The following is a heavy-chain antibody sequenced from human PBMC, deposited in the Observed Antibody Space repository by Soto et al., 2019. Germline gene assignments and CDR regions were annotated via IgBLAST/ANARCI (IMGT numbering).Heavy chain of an antibody. V-gene: IGHV1-69*01. CDR3: ARDGPRLEHYFDS. D-gene: IGHD6-6*01. Sequence: QVQLVQSGAEVKKPGSSVKVSCKASGGTFSSYAISWVRQAPGQGLEWMGGIIPIFGSANYAQKFQGTVTITADESTSTAYMELRSLRSEDTAMYYCARDGPRLEHYFDSWGQGTLVTVSS. J-gene: IGHJ4*02. CDR1: GGTFSSYA. CDR2: IIPIFGSA.